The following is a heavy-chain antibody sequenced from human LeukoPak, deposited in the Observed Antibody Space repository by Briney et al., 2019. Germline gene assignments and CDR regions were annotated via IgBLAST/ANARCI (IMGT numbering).Heavy chain of an antibody. CDR2: ISGSGGST. CDR1: GFNLRGYA. CDR3: AKGGTVTTTGGAFDI. V-gene: IGHV3-23*01. D-gene: IGHD4-17*01. Sequence: GGSLRLSCAASGFNLRGYAMSWVRQAPGKGLEWVSGISGSGGSTYYADSVKGRFTITRDNSKNTLYPQMNSLRAEDTAVYYCAKGGTVTTTGGAFDIWGQGTMVTVSS. J-gene: IGHJ3*02.